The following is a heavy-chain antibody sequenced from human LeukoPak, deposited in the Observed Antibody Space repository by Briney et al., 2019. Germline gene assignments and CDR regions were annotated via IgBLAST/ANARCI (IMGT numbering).Heavy chain of an antibody. D-gene: IGHD5-12*01. Sequence: PSETLSLTCTVSGGSINSYYWSWIRQHPGKGLEWIGYIYYSGSTYYNPSLKSRVTISVDTSQNQFSLKLNSVTAADTAVYYCARDNRNSGLYYFDCWGQGTLVTVSS. J-gene: IGHJ4*02. CDR2: IYYSGST. CDR3: ARDNRNSGLYYFDC. CDR1: GGSINSYY. V-gene: IGHV4-59*06.